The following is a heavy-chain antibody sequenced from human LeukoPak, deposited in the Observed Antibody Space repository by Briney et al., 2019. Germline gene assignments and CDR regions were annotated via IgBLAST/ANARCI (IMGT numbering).Heavy chain of an antibody. CDR3: ASGGYDILTGYRDY. Sequence: SETLPLTCAVYGGSFSGYYWSWIRQPPGKGLEWIGEINHSGSTNYNPSLKSRVTISVDTSKNQFSLKLSSVTAADTAVYYCASGGYDILTGYRDYWGQGTLVTVSS. V-gene: IGHV4-34*01. J-gene: IGHJ4*02. CDR2: INHSGST. CDR1: GGSFSGYY. D-gene: IGHD3-9*01.